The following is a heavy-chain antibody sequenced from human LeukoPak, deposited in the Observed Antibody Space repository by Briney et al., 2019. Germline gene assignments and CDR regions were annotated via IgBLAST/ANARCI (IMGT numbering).Heavy chain of an antibody. CDR1: GYTFTSYD. Sequence: ASVKVSCKASGYTFTSYDINWVRQAPGQGLEWMGWMNPNSGNTGYAQKFQGRVTMTRNTFISTAYMELSSLRSEDTAVYYCARGKNWEHIGPFYYGSGSYYVHYYFYMDVWGKGTTVTISS. D-gene: IGHD3-10*01. CDR3: ARGKNWEHIGPFYYGSGSYYVHYYFYMDV. J-gene: IGHJ6*03. CDR2: MNPNSGNT. V-gene: IGHV1-8*01.